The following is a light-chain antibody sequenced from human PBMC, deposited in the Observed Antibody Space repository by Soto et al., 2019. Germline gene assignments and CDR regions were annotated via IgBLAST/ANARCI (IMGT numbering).Light chain of an antibody. J-gene: IGKJ4*01. CDR2: DAS. Sequence: EIVLTQSPATLSLSPGERATLSCGASQTISNNFLAWYQQRPGLAPRLLIYDASNRAAGIPDTFSGSGSGTDFTLTIRRLESEDFAVYYCQQFDKFITFGGGTKVEI. V-gene: IGKV3D-20*01. CDR3: QQFDKFIT. CDR1: QTISNNF.